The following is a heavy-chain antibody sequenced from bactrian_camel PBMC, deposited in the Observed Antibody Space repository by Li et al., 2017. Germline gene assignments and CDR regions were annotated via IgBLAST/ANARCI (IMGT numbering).Heavy chain of an antibody. V-gene: IGHV3S40*01. CDR2: IRHPRNGGRS. J-gene: IGHJ4*01. CDR1: GATFSVYE. Sequence: DVQLVESGGGLVQPGGSLRLSCVVSGATFSVYEMSWVRQVPGKGLEWVSCIRHPRNGGRSYYADSVKGRFTISRDDAKYTLTLQMNNLETEDAGVYYCATGNGGHSYPTSYKHWGQGTQVTVS. D-gene: IGHD3*01. CDR3: ATGNGGHSYPTSYKH.